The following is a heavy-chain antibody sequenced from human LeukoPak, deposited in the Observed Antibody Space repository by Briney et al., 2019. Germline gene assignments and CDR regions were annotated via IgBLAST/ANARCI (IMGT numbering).Heavy chain of an antibody. CDR3: AKDREWGSGSYATSFDY. V-gene: IGHV3-53*01. CDR1: GFTVSSNS. D-gene: IGHD3-10*01. J-gene: IGHJ4*02. CDR2: IYSDNT. Sequence: GGSLRLSCTVSGFTVSSNSMSWVRQAPGKGLEWVSFIYSDNTHYSDSVKGRFTISRDNSKNTLYLQMNSLRAEDTAVYYCAKDREWGSGSYATSFDYWGRGTLVTVSS.